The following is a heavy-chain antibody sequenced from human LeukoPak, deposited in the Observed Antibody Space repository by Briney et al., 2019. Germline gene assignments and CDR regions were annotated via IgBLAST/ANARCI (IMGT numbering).Heavy chain of an antibody. Sequence: ASVKVSCKASGYTFTSYYMHWVRQAPGQGLEWMGIINPSGGSTSYAQKFQGRVTMTRDTSTSTAYMELRSLRSDDTAVYYCARDSPYYDILTGYRGLYYYYYYMDVWGKGTTVTISS. CDR3: ARDSPYYDILTGYRGLYYYYYYMDV. CDR2: INPSGGST. CDR1: GYTFTSYY. V-gene: IGHV1-46*01. D-gene: IGHD3-9*01. J-gene: IGHJ6*03.